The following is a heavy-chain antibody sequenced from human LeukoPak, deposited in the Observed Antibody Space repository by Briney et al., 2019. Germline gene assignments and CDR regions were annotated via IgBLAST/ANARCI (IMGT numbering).Heavy chain of an antibody. CDR3: AKDGRPTYYYGSGTQMCYFDY. J-gene: IGHJ4*02. D-gene: IGHD3-10*01. CDR2: IYHSGST. CDR1: GGSISSGGYY. Sequence: PSETLSLTCTVSGGSISSGGYYWSWIRQPPGKGLEWIGYIYHSGSTYYNPSLKSRVTISVDRSKNQFSLKLSSVTAADTAVYYCAKDGRPTYYYGSGTQMCYFDYWGQGTLVTVSS. V-gene: IGHV4-30-2*01.